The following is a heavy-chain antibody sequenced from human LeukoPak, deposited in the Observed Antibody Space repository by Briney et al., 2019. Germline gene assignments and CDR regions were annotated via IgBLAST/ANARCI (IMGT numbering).Heavy chain of an antibody. D-gene: IGHD3-10*01. CDR1: GYTFTRYG. CDR3: ARTGYGSGSDDFDF. Sequence: ASVKVSCKTSGYTFTRYGVSWVRQAPGQGLEWMGWISPHNGNRDYAQKFKDRVTMTTDTSTNTVYLELRSLRPDDTATYYCARTGYGSGSDDFDFWGQGTLVTVSS. J-gene: IGHJ4*02. V-gene: IGHV1-18*01. CDR2: ISPHNGNR.